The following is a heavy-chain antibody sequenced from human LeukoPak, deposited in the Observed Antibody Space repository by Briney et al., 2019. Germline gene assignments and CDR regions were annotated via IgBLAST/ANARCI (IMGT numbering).Heavy chain of an antibody. CDR3: AREGWYYDSSGYSNWDFDY. D-gene: IGHD3-22*01. Sequence: GGSLRLSCAASGFTFSSYSMNWVCQAPGKGLEWVSYISSSSSTIYYADSVKGRFTISRDNAKNSLYLQMNSLRTEDTAVYYCAREGWYYDSSGYSNWDFDYWGQGTLVTVSS. V-gene: IGHV3-48*04. J-gene: IGHJ4*02. CDR1: GFTFSSYS. CDR2: ISSSSSTI.